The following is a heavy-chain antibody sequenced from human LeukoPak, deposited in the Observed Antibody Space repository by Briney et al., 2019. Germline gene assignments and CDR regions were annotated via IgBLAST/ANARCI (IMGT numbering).Heavy chain of an antibody. J-gene: IGHJ4*02. CDR2: ISSSSSTI. Sequence: GGSLRVSCAASGYTFSSYSMNWVRQAPGKGLEWVSYISSSSSTIYYADSVKGRFTISRDNAKNSLYLQMNSLRAEDTAVYYCARFVDYWGQGTLVTVSS. CDR1: GYTFSSYS. CDR3: ARFVDY. V-gene: IGHV3-48*01.